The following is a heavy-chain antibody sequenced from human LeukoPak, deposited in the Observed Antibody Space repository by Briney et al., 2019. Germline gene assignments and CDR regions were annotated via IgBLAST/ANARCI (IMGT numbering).Heavy chain of an antibody. CDR1: GGSVRSGSFY. CDR2: IYYSGST. Sequence: NPSETLSLTCTVSGGSVRSGSFYWSWIRQPPGKGLEYIGYIYYSGSTNYNPSLQSRVTISVDTSKNQLSLKLSSVTAADTAVYYCTRDRYSLSNWSPGTLVTVSS. D-gene: IGHD2-15*01. V-gene: IGHV4-61*01. CDR3: TRDRYSLSN. J-gene: IGHJ4*02.